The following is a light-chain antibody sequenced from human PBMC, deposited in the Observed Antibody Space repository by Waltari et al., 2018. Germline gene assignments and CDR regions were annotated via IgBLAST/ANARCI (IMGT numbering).Light chain of an antibody. CDR2: YDS. CDR3: HVWHPDMDPGV. CDR1: HIGSSR. Sequence: SYALPQPPSVSVAPGTPARITCGGDHIGSSRVPWYQQKPGQAPVLVIFYDSDRPSGIPERFSGSNSGNTATLTISSVEAGDEAKYYCHVWHPDMDPGVFGPGTEVSV. V-gene: IGLV3-21*04. J-gene: IGLJ1*01.